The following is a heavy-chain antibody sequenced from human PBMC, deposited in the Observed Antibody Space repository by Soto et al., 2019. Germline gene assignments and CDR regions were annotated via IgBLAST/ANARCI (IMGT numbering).Heavy chain of an antibody. CDR2: IHYNGNT. V-gene: IGHV4-59*01. Sequence: PSETLSLTCTVSGDSISSYSLSWIRQPPGKGLEWIGNIHYNGNTKYSPSLKSRVTMSVDTSKNHFSLKLISVTTADTAVYFCAREGNLGRWIQPLDSWGQGTLVTVS. D-gene: IGHD2-2*03. CDR3: AREGNLGRWIQPLDS. J-gene: IGHJ4*02. CDR1: GDSISSYS.